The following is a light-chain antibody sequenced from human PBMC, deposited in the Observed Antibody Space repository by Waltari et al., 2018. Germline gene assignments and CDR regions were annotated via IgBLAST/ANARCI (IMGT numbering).Light chain of an antibody. Sequence: QSVLTQPPSASGTPGQRVTISCSGSSSNIGSNSVYWYQQLSGTAPTLLIYRNNQRPSGVPDRFSGSKSGTSASLAISGLRSEDEADYYCAAWDDSLSGRVFGGGTKLTVL. J-gene: IGLJ3*02. CDR2: RNN. CDR3: AAWDDSLSGRV. V-gene: IGLV1-47*01. CDR1: SSNIGSNS.